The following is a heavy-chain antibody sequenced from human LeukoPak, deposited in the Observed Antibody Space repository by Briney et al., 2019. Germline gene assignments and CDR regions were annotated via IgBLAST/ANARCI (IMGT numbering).Heavy chain of an antibody. D-gene: IGHD4-23*01. CDR1: GGSISSYY. Sequence: SETLSLTCTVSGGSISSYYWSWIRQPAGKGLEWIGRIYTSGSTNYNPSLKSRVTMSVDTSKNQFSLKLSSVTAADTAVYYCARGIEEEGNEGSLDYWGQGTLVTVSS. J-gene: IGHJ4*02. V-gene: IGHV4-4*07. CDR2: IYTSGST. CDR3: ARGIEEEGNEGSLDY.